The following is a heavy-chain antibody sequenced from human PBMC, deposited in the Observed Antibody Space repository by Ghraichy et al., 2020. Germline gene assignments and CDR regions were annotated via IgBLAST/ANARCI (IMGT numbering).Heavy chain of an antibody. J-gene: IGHJ4*02. Sequence: SETLSLTCAVYGGSFSGYAWTWIRQPPGKGLEWIGEINHSGGTNYSPSLKSRVSISEDTSKNQFSLRLTSVTAADTAIYYCARGAPGYWGQGTLVTVSS. V-gene: IGHV4-34*01. CDR2: INHSGGT. CDR3: ARGAPGY. CDR1: GGSFSGYA.